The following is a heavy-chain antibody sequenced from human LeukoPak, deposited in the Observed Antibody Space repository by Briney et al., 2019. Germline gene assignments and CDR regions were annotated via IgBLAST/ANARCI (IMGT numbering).Heavy chain of an antibody. CDR1: GGSISSGSYY. CDR3: AREKDIVVVVAAIGWFDP. Sequence: SETLSLTCTVSGGSISSGSYYWSWIRQPAGKGLEWIGRIYTSGSTNYNPSLKSRVSISVDTSKNQFSLKLSSVTAADTAVYYCAREKDIVVVVAAIGWFDPWGQGTLVTVSS. V-gene: IGHV4-61*02. CDR2: IYTSGST. D-gene: IGHD2-15*01. J-gene: IGHJ5*02.